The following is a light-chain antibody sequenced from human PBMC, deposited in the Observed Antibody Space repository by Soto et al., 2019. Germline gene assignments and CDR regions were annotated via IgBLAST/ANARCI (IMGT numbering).Light chain of an antibody. Sequence: QLVLTQSPSASASLGASVKLTCTLSSGHNSYAIAWHQQQPEKGPRYVMKINNDGSHITGDGIPDRCSGSSSGAERYLTISSLQSEDKADYYCQTWGTGPWVFGGGTKLTVL. CDR1: SGHNSYA. CDR3: QTWGTGPWV. CDR2: INNDGSH. V-gene: IGLV4-69*02. J-gene: IGLJ3*02.